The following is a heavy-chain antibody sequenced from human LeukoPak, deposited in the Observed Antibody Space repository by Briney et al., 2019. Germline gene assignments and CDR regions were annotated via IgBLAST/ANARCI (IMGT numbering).Heavy chain of an antibody. V-gene: IGHV4-59*08. CDR3: ARLASYYDFWSGYYPLLFDY. CDR2: IYYSGST. D-gene: IGHD3-3*01. Sequence: PSETLSLTCTVSGGSISSYYWSWIRQPPGKGLEWIGYIYYSGSTNYNPSLKSRVTISVDTSKNQFSLKLSSVTAADTAVYYCARLASYYDFWSGYYPLLFDYWGQGTLVTVSS. CDR1: GGSISSYY. J-gene: IGHJ4*02.